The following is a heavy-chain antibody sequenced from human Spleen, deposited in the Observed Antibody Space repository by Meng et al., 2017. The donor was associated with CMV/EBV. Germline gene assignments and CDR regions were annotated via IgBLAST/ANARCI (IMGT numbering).Heavy chain of an antibody. D-gene: IGHD4-11*01. J-gene: IGHJ6*02. CDR3: ARDSTFMTTGIPRFYYRAMDV. Sequence: SETLSLTCNDSGGSISSGGYYWSWIRQHPGKGLEWIGHIDDSGSTLYNPSLKSRLTISVDTSKHHFSLKLTSATAADTAVYFCARDSTFMTTGIPRFYYRAMDVWGQGTTVTVSS. CDR2: IDDSGST. V-gene: IGHV4-31*03. CDR1: GGSISSGGYY.